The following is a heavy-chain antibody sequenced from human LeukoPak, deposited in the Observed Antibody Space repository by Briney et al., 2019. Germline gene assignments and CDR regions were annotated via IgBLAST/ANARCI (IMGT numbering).Heavy chain of an antibody. V-gene: IGHV1-18*04. D-gene: IGHD4-23*01. CDR1: GYTFTYRY. CDR3: ASAGIDRWELLTHAFDI. J-gene: IGHJ3*02. Sequence: ASVKVSCKASGYTFTYRYLHWVRQAPGQALEWMGWINSYNGDTNYAQKFQGRVTLTTDTSTSTAYMELRSLRSDDTAVYYCASAGIDRWELLTHAFDIWGQGTMVTVSS. CDR2: INSYNGDT.